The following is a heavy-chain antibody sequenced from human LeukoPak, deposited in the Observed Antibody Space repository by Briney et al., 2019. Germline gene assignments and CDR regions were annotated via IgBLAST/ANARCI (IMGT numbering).Heavy chain of an antibody. CDR3: AKGFQFGVVIPYYMDV. V-gene: IGHV3-23*01. D-gene: IGHD3-3*01. CDR2: ISGSGGST. Sequence: PGGSLRLSCAASGFTFSSYAMSWVRQAPGKGLEWVSAISGSGGSTYYVDSVKGRFTTSRDNSKNTLYLQMNSLRAEDTAVYYCAKGFQFGVVIPYYMDVWGKGTTVTVSS. CDR1: GFTFSSYA. J-gene: IGHJ6*03.